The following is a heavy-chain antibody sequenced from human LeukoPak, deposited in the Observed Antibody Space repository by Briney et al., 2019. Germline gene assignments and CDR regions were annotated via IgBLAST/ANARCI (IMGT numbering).Heavy chain of an antibody. J-gene: IGHJ4*02. V-gene: IGHV3-33*01. CDR1: GFIFNHYA. CDR3: VRDAQRGFDYSNSLQY. Sequence: GTSLRLSCEASGFIFNHYALHWVRQAPHKGLEWVAVIWSDGTNRYYADSVKGRFSIFRDDSQKRVFLQMNSLRAEGTAVYYCVRDAQRGFDYSNSLQYWGQGALVTVSS. D-gene: IGHD4-11*01. CDR2: IWSDGTNR.